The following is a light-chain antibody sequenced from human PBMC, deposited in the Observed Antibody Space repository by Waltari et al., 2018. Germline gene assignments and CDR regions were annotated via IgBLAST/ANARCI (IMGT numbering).Light chain of an antibody. CDR3: AAWDDSLSGRV. V-gene: IGLV1-47*01. CDR2: RNN. J-gene: IGLJ3*02. Sequence: QSVLTQPPSASGTPGQRVHISCSGSRSHIGSNYVYWYQQRPGTAPKLLIYRNNHRPSGVPDRFSGSKSGTSASLAISGLRSEDEADYYCAAWDDSLSGRVFGGGTKLTVL. CDR1: RSHIGSNY.